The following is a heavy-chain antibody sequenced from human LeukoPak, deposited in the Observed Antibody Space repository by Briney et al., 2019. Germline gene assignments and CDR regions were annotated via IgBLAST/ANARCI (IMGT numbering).Heavy chain of an antibody. V-gene: IGHV3-23*01. Sequence: GGSLRLSCAASGFTFSSYAMSWVRQAPGKGLEWVSAISGSGGSTYSADSVKGRFTISRDNSKNTLYLQMHSLRAEDTAVYYCAKDGIVVVPAAIRRWGQGTLVTVSS. CDR1: GFTFSSYA. CDR3: AKDGIVVVPAAIRR. D-gene: IGHD2-2*02. J-gene: IGHJ4*02. CDR2: ISGSGGST.